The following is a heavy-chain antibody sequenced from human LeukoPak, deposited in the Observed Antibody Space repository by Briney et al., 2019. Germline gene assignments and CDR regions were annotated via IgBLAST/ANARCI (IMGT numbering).Heavy chain of an antibody. D-gene: IGHD6-19*01. V-gene: IGHV3-33*01. Sequence: GGSLRLSCAASGFTFSSYGMHWVRQAPGKGLEWVAVIWYDGSNKYYADSVKGRFTISRDNSKNTLYLQMNSLRAEDTAVYYCARGGAVAGNAPRYYFDYWGQGTLVTVSS. CDR3: ARGGAVAGNAPRYYFDY. J-gene: IGHJ4*02. CDR2: IWYDGSNK. CDR1: GFTFSSYG.